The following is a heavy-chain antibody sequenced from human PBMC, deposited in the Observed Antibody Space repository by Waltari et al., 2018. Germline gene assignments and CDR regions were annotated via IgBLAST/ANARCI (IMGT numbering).Heavy chain of an antibody. V-gene: IGHV3-33*06. CDR2: IWYDGSNK. J-gene: IGHJ6*03. Sequence: QVQLQQWGAGLLKPSETLSLTCAVYGGSFSGYYWSWVRQAPGKGLEWVAVIWYDGSNKYYADSFKGRFTISRDNSKNTLYLQMNSLRAEDTAVYYCAKDLVPYYYYYMDVWGKGTTVTVSS. D-gene: IGHD6-6*01. CDR3: AKDLVPYYYYYMDV. CDR1: GGSFSGYY.